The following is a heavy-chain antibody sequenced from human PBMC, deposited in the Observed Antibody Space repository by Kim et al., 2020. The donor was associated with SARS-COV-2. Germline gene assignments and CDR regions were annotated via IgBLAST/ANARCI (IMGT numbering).Heavy chain of an antibody. V-gene: IGHV1-18*04. J-gene: IGHJ6*02. CDR1: GYTFTSYG. CDR2: ISAYNGNT. D-gene: IGHD3-22*01. Sequence: ASVKVSCKASGYTFTSYGISWVRQAPGQGLEWMGWISAYNGNTNYAQKLQGRVTMTTDTSTSTAYMELRSLRSDDTAVYYCARSMIVVVITTPYYYYGMDVWGQGTTVTVSS. CDR3: ARSMIVVVITTPYYYYGMDV.